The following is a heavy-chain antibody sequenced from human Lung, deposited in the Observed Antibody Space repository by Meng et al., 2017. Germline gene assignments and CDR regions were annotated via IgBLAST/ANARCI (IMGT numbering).Heavy chain of an antibody. V-gene: IGHV4-34*01. CDR2: IHENGFT. J-gene: IGHJ4*02. CDR1: GGPFSGSY. Sequence: QVQLRQWGAGRLKPSATLPRGVFGGPFSGSYWSWVRQTPGKGLEWIGEIHENGFTNYSPSLEGRVTILGDRSKKEFSLRLTSVTAADTGLYYCATGWFGEFLGWGRGTRVTVDS. D-gene: IGHD3-10*01. CDR3: ATGWFGEFLG.